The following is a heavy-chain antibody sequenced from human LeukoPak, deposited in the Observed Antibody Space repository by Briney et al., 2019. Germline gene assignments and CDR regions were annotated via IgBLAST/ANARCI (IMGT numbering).Heavy chain of an antibody. Sequence: ASVKVSCKASGYTFTGYYMHWVRQAPGQGLEWMGWINPNSCGTNYAQKFQGRVTMTRDTSISTAYMELSRLRSDDTAVYYCARDSPLRFLEWLLPTPYYFDYWGLGTLVTVSS. V-gene: IGHV1-2*02. CDR2: INPNSCGT. J-gene: IGHJ4*02. CDR1: GYTFTGYY. D-gene: IGHD3-3*01. CDR3: ARDSPLRFLEWLLPTPYYFDY.